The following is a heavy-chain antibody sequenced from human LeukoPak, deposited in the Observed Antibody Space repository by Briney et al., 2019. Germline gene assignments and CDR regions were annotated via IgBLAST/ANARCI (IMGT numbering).Heavy chain of an antibody. V-gene: IGHV3-23*01. D-gene: IGHD6-13*01. Sequence: GGSLRLSCAASGFIFSSYAMSWVRQAPGKGLEWVSSISGSGGSTYSADSVKGRFTISRDNAKNTLYLQMNSLRAEDTAVYYCAGGPAGTGNYWGQGTLVTVSS. J-gene: IGHJ4*02. CDR1: GFIFSSYA. CDR3: AGGPAGTGNY. CDR2: ISGSGGST.